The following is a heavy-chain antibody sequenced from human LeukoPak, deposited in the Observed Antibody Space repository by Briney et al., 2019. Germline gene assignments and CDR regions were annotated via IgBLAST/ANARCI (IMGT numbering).Heavy chain of an antibody. CDR1: GYTFTSYG. J-gene: IGHJ4*02. D-gene: IGHD7-27*01. Sequence: ASVKVYCKASGYTFTSYGISWVRQATGQGLEWMGWMKSNNGHTGYAQKFQGRVTMTRDTSISTAYMELSSLTFEDTAVYYCARGPPNWGMVGYWGQGTLVTVSS. CDR2: MKSNNGHT. V-gene: IGHV1-8*02. CDR3: ARGPPNWGMVGY.